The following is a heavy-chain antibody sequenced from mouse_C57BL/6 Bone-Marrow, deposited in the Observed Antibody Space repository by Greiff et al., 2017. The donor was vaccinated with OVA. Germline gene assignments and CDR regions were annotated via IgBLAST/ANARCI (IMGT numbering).Heavy chain of an antibody. Sequence: VQLQQSGAELARPGASVKLSCKASGYTFTSYGISWVKQRTGQGLEWIGEIYPRSGNTYYNEKFKGKATLTADKSSSTAYMELRSLTSRDSAVYFCARRYYGSSYSFAYWGQGTLVTVSA. D-gene: IGHD1-1*01. CDR3: ARRYYGSSYSFAY. CDR2: IYPRSGNT. CDR1: GYTFTSYG. J-gene: IGHJ3*01. V-gene: IGHV1-81*01.